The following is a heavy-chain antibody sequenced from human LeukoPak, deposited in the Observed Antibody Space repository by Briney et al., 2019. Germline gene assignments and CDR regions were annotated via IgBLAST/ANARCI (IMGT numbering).Heavy chain of an antibody. CDR2: IWYDGSNK. CDR1: GFTFSSYG. V-gene: IGHV3-33*08. D-gene: IGHD6-13*01. Sequence: GGSLRLSCSASGFTFSSYGMHWVRQAPGKGLEWVAVIWYDGSNKFYADSVKGRFTISRDNSKNTLYLQMNSLRAEDTAVYYCARDRAAADLDYWGQGTLVTVSS. J-gene: IGHJ4*02. CDR3: ARDRAAADLDY.